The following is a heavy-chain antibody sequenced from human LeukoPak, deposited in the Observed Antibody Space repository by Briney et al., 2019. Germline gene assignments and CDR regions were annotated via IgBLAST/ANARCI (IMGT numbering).Heavy chain of an antibody. V-gene: IGHV3-74*01. CDR1: GFTFSSYW. Sequence: PGGSLRLSCAASGFTFSSYWMYWVRQAPGKGLVWVSRINSGESSTSYADSVKGRFTISRDNAKNTLYLQMNSLRAEDTAVYYCAAGQGGYYYDGLYWGQGTLVTVSS. J-gene: IGHJ4*02. D-gene: IGHD3-22*01. CDR2: INSGESST. CDR3: AAGQGGYYYDGLY.